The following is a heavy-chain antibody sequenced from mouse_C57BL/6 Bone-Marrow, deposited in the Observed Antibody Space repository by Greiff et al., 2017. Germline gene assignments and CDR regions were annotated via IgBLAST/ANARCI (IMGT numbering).Heavy chain of an antibody. Sequence: VQLQQSGPVLVKPGPSVKISCKASGFTFTDYYMPWVKQSHGKSLEWIGLVYPYNGGTSYKQKFKGKATVTVDTYSSTAYMQLNSLTSEDSAVYYCAGYYYGSRSTYDAMDYWGQGTSVTVSS. CDR2: VYPYNGGT. CDR3: AGYYYGSRSTYDAMDY. D-gene: IGHD1-1*01. J-gene: IGHJ4*01. CDR1: GFTFTDYY. V-gene: IGHV1-36*01.